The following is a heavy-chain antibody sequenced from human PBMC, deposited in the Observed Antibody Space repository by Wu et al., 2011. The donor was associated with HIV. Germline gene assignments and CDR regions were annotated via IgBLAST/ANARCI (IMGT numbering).Heavy chain of an antibody. Sequence: QVQLVQSGAEVKKPGSSAKVSCKASGGTFNSHAINWVRQAPGQGLEWMGRIIPMFGTPNYARKFQGRVTITADKSTSTAYMELSSLRSEDTAVYYCARDFGGDGDSWGQGTLVTVSS. CDR3: ARDFGGDGDS. J-gene: IGHJ4*02. CDR1: GGTFNSHA. D-gene: IGHD2-21*01. CDR2: IIPMFGTP. V-gene: IGHV1-69*06.